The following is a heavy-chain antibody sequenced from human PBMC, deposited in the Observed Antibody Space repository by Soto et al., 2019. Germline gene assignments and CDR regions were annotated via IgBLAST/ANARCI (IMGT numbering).Heavy chain of an antibody. Sequence: QVQLQESGPGLVKPSQTLSLTCAISGDSVSSNSAAWNWIRLSPSRGLEWLARTDYRSRWYNDYAVSVRSRITVTPDTSKNQFSLQLTSVTPEDTAVYYCAGTTSHQWYYMDVWGKGTTVTVSS. CDR1: GDSVSSNSAA. CDR3: AGTTSHQWYYMDV. J-gene: IGHJ6*03. CDR2: TDYRSRWYN. D-gene: IGHD1-7*01. V-gene: IGHV6-1*01.